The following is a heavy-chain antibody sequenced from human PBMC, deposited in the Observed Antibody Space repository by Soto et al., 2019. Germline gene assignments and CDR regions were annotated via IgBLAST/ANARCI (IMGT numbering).Heavy chain of an antibody. J-gene: IGHJ4*02. CDR3: ARVGGVAARTFDY. CDR2: LYYSGNT. CDR1: GGSISPFY. V-gene: IGHV4-59*01. Sequence: PSETLSLTCTVSGGSISPFYWSWVRQPPGKGLEWIGYLYYSGNTTYNPSLKSRVTISVDASKNQVSLRLTSVTAADTAVYYCARVGGVAARTFDYWGQGPRSPSPQ. D-gene: IGHD2-15*01.